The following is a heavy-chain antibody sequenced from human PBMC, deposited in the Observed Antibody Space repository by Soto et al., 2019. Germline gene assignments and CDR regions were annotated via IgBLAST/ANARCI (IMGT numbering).Heavy chain of an antibody. Sequence: SETLSLTCTVSGGSISSYYWTWIRQPPGKGLEWIGYIYYSGSTNYNPSLKSRVTISVDTSKNQFSLKLSSVTAADTAVYYCARDNYDFWSGSNNWFDPWGQGTLVTVPQ. CDR3: ARDNYDFWSGSNNWFDP. J-gene: IGHJ5*02. CDR2: IYYSGST. V-gene: IGHV4-59*01. CDR1: GGSISSYY. D-gene: IGHD3-3*01.